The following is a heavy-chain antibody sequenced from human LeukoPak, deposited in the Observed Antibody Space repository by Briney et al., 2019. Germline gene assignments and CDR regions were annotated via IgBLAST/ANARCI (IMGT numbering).Heavy chain of an antibody. D-gene: IGHD6-13*01. Sequence: GGSLRLSCAASGFTFSSYAMHWVRQAPGKGLEWVAVISYDGSNKYYADSVKGRFTISRDNSKNTLYLQMNSLRAEDTAVYYCARDPTLTHEYSSSWYGGGEVVYFDYWGQGTLVTVSS. CDR2: ISYDGSNK. V-gene: IGHV3-30-3*01. CDR3: ARDPTLTHEYSSSWYGGGEVVYFDY. CDR1: GFTFSSYA. J-gene: IGHJ4*02.